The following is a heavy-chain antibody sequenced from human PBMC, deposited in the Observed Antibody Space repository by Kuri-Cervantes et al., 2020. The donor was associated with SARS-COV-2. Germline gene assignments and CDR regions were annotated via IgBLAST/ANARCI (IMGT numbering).Heavy chain of an antibody. CDR1: GFTFSSYS. D-gene: IGHD3-10*01. CDR2: ISSSSSTI. J-gene: IGHJ3*02. Sequence: GESLKISCAASGFTFSSYSMNWVRQAPGKGLEWVSYISSSSSTIYYADSVKGRFTISRDNAKNSLYLQMNSLRAEDTAVYYCARAYGGAFDIWGQGTMVTVSS. CDR3: ARAYGGAFDI. V-gene: IGHV3-48*01.